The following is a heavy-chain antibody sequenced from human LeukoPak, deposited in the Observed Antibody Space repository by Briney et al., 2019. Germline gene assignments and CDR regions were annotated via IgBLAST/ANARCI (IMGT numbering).Heavy chain of an antibody. J-gene: IGHJ3*02. CDR3: ARAGQYQLLFVAFDI. CDR2: INPSGGST. Sequence: ASVKVSCKASGYSFTNYYMHWVRQAPGQGLEWMGLINPSGGSTSYAQKFQGRVTTTRDTSTSTVYMELSSLRSEDTAVYYCARAGQYQLLFVAFDIWGQGTIVTVSS. CDR1: GYSFTNYY. V-gene: IGHV1-46*01. D-gene: IGHD2-2*01.